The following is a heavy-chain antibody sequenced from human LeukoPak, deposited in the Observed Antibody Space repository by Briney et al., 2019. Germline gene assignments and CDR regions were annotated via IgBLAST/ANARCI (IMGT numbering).Heavy chain of an antibody. V-gene: IGHV3-30-3*01. Sequence: PGRSLRLSCAASGFTFSSYAMHWVRQAPDKGLEWVAVISYDGSNKYYADSVKGRFTISRDNSKNTLYLQMNSLRAEDTAVYYCARDPSTLIVGALFDYWGQGTLVTVSS. CDR3: ARDPSTLIVGALFDY. CDR1: GFTFSSYA. J-gene: IGHJ4*02. CDR2: ISYDGSNK. D-gene: IGHD1-26*01.